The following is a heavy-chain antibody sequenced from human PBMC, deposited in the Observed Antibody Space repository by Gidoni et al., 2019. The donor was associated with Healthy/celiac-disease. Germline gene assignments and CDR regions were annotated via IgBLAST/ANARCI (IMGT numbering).Heavy chain of an antibody. CDR2: IYSGGST. D-gene: IGHD6-13*01. Sequence: EVQLVESGGGLVKPGGSLRLSCAASGFTVSSNYMSWVRQAPGKGLEWVPVIYSGGSTYYADSVKGRFTISRDNSKNTLYLQMNSLRAEDTAVYYCAGSRSGYSSSWYPQNWFDPWGQGTLVTVSS. CDR3: AGSRSGYSSSWYPQNWFDP. V-gene: IGHV3-66*01. J-gene: IGHJ5*02. CDR1: GFTVSSNY.